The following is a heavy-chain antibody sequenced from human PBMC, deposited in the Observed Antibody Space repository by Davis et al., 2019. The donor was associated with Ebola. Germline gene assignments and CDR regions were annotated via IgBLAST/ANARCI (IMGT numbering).Heavy chain of an antibody. Sequence: ASVKVSCKASSGIFSSYAINWVRHATGQGLEWMGWMNPNSGNTGYAQKFQGRVTMTRNTSISTAYMELSSLRSEDTAVYYCARGLFDYYDSSGYYPFDYWGQGTLVTVSS. D-gene: IGHD3-22*01. CDR2: MNPNSGNT. V-gene: IGHV1-8*02. CDR3: ARGLFDYYDSSGYYPFDY. CDR1: SGIFSSYA. J-gene: IGHJ4*02.